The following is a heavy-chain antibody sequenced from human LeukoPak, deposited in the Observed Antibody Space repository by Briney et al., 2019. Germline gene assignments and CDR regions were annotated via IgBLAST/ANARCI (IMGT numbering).Heavy chain of an antibody. CDR2: IYHSGST. J-gene: IGHJ4*02. D-gene: IGHD6-13*01. CDR3: ARGRIAAAGRGRLDY. Sequence: NPSETLSLTCTVSGGSVSSYHWSWIRQPPGKGLEWIGKIYHSGSTNYNPSLKSRVTISVDTSKNQFSLKLSSVTAADTAVYYCARGRIAAAGRGRLDYWGQGTLVTVSS. CDR1: GGSVSSYH. V-gene: IGHV4-59*02.